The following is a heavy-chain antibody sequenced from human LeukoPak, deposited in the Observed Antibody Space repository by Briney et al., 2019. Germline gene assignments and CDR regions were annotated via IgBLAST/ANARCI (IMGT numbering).Heavy chain of an antibody. V-gene: IGHV1-46*01. CDR1: GYTFTSYY. CDR2: INPSGGST. D-gene: IGHD6-19*01. Sequence: ASVKSSCKASGYTFTSYYMHWVRQAPGQGLEWIGIINPSGGSTSYAQKFQGRVTMTRDKSISTAYMELSSLRSEDTAVYYCASWYSSGREVATGYNWYFDLWGRGTLVTVSS. CDR3: ASWYSSGREVATGYNWYFDL. J-gene: IGHJ2*01.